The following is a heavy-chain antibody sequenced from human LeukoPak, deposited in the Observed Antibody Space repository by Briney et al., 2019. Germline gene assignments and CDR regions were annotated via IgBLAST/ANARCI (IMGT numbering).Heavy chain of an antibody. J-gene: IGHJ4*02. CDR1: GFTFSSYG. D-gene: IGHD5-18*01. CDR3: AVGYSYGIPQATPRGFDY. Sequence: GGSLRLSCAASGFTFSSYGMHWVRQAPGKGLEWVAVIWYDGSNKYYADSVKGRFTISRDNSKNTLYLQMNSLRAEDTAVYYCAVGYSYGIPQATPRGFDYWGQGTLVTVS. CDR2: IWYDGSNK. V-gene: IGHV3-33*01.